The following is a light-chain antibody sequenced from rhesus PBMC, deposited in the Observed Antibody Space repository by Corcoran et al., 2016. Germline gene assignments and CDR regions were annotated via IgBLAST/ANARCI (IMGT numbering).Light chain of an antibody. CDR3: PQHNSYPLT. CDR2: EAT. V-gene: IGKV1-33*02. CDR1: QGISKD. Sequence: DIQMTQSPSSLSASVGDTVTITCQASQGISKDLAWSQQKPGKAPKLLIYEATNLQGGVPSRFSGCGSWTDFPLTLRNLQPEEFATYYCPQHNSYPLTFGGGTKVELK. J-gene: IGKJ4*01.